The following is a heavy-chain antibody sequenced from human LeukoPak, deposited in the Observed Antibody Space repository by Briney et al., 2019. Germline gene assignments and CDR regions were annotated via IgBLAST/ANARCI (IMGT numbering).Heavy chain of an antibody. CDR2: ISSSGNTK. D-gene: IGHD2-2*01. Sequence: GGSLRLSCAASGFTFSDYYMSWVRQAPGKGLEWVSYISSSGNTKYFADSFKGRFTFSRDNAKNSLYLQMNSLRADDTAVYYCARTQEISGYCSSTSCSAYFDYWGQGTLVTVSS. CDR3: ARTQEISGYCSSTSCSAYFDY. CDR1: GFTFSDYY. J-gene: IGHJ4*02. V-gene: IGHV3-11*04.